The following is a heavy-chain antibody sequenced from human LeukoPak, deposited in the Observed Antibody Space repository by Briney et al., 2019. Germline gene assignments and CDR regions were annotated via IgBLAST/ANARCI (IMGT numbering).Heavy chain of an antibody. Sequence: GESLKISCKASGYSFTSYWIAWVRQMPGQGLEWMGVIYPRDSDAKYSPSFQGRVTISADKSINTAYLQWSSLKASDTAMYYCAKVGPSSSSDYWGQGTLVTVSS. J-gene: IGHJ4*02. V-gene: IGHV5-51*01. D-gene: IGHD6-13*01. CDR3: AKVGPSSSSDY. CDR2: IYPRDSDA. CDR1: GYSFTSYW.